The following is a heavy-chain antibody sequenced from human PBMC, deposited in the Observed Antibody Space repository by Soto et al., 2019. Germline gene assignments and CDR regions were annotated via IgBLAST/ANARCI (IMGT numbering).Heavy chain of an antibody. V-gene: IGHV3-30-3*01. Sequence: GGSLSLSCTCSGFSIDDYYMLRVRQAPGHGMEWVAVISHDGSNKFYRDYVKGRFTISRDNSKNTLYLQINSLRYEDTAVYYCARGDREDIAVVIGVRPGEYGVDVWGQGTTVTVSS. CDR2: ISHDGSNK. CDR3: ARGDREDIAVVIGVRPGEYGVDV. J-gene: IGHJ6*02. CDR1: GFSIDDYY. D-gene: IGHD2-15*01.